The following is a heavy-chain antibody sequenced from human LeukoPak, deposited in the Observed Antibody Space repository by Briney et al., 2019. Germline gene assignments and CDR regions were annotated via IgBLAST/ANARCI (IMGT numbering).Heavy chain of an antibody. D-gene: IGHD6-13*01. CDR2: IYYTGST. J-gene: IGHJ3*01. CDR1: GGSFSGYY. V-gene: IGHV4-59*01. CDR3: ARISSSNWYNERGAFDV. Sequence: SETLSLTCAVYGGSFSGYYWSWIRQPPGKGLEWIGYIYYTGSTNYSPSLKSRVTISVDTSKNQFSLKLRSVTAADTAVYYCARISSSNWYNERGAFDVWGQGTMVTVSS.